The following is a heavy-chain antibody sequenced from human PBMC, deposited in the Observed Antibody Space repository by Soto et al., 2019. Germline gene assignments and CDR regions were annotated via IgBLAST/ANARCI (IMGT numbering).Heavy chain of an antibody. D-gene: IGHD5-18*01. CDR3: ARGEVDTAIWSLGDSSSYPYYYGMDV. CDR2: INHSGST. Sequence: KTSETLSLTCAVYGGSFSGYYWSWIRQPPGKGLEWIGEINHSGSTNYNPSLKSRVTISVDTSKNQFSLKLSSVTAADTAVYYCARGEVDTAIWSLGDSSSYPYYYGMDVWGQGTTVTVSS. CDR1: GGSFSGYY. V-gene: IGHV4-34*01. J-gene: IGHJ6*02.